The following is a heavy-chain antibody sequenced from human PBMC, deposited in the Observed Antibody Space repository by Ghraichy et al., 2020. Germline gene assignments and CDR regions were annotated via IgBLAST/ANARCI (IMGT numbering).Heavy chain of an antibody. V-gene: IGHV5-51*01. CDR2: IYPGDSDT. CDR3: VRPLLGIGPSPTSDDHWYFDL. CDR1: GYSFTNYW. D-gene: IGHD6-13*01. J-gene: IGHJ2*01. Sequence: GESLNISCKGSGYSFTNYWIGWVRQMPGKGLEWMGIIYPGDSDTKYSPSFQGQVTISADKSITTAYLQWSSLKASDTAIYYCVRPLLGIGPSPTSDDHWYFDLWGRGTLVTVSS.